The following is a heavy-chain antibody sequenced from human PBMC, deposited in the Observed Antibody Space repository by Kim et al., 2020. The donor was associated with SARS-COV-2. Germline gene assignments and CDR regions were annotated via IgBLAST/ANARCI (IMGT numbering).Heavy chain of an antibody. Sequence: GASLQISCKGSGYSFTSYWISWVRQMPGKGLEWMGRIDPSDSYTNYSPSFQGHVTISADKSISTAYLQWSSLKASDTAMYYCARLEGESGYCSSTSCYAGDYWGQGTLVTVSS. V-gene: IGHV5-10-1*01. J-gene: IGHJ4*02. CDR1: GYSFTSYW. D-gene: IGHD2-2*01. CDR3: ARLEGESGYCSSTSCYAGDY. CDR2: IDPSDSYT.